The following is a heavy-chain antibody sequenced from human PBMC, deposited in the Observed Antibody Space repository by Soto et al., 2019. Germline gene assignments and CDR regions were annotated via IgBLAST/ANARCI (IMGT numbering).Heavy chain of an antibody. CDR1: GFTFSDYA. D-gene: IGHD2-2*01. J-gene: IGHJ6*03. CDR3: AKALGHCSGTSCYGSNYYMDV. Sequence: EVQLLESGGGLVQPGGSLRLSCTASGFTFSDYAMSWVRQAPGKGLEWVSGIRGSGGGTYYAGSVKGRFTISRDNSKNTLYLRLNSLRAEDTAVYYCAKALGHCSGTSCYGSNYYMDVWGKGTTVTVSS. V-gene: IGHV3-23*01. CDR2: IRGSGGGT.